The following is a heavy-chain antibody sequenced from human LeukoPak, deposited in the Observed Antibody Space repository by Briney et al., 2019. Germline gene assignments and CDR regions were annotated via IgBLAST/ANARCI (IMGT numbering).Heavy chain of an antibody. D-gene: IGHD1-14*01. CDR2: IYYSGST. CDR3: AVPVDY. CDR1: GGSISSDY. V-gene: IGHV4-59*08. Sequence: PSETLSLTCTVSGGSISSDYWSWIRQPPGKGLELIGYIYYSGSTYYDPSLQSRVTISVDTSKNQFSLRLTSVTAADTAVYYCAVPVDYWGQGTLVTVSS. J-gene: IGHJ4*02.